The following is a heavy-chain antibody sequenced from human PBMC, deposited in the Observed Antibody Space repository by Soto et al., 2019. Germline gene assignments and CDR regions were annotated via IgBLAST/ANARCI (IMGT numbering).Heavy chain of an antibody. Sequence: QVQLVQSGAEVKKPGSSVKVSCKASGGTFSSYAISCVRQAPGQGLEWMGGIIPIFGTANYAQKFQGRVTITADESTSTAYMELSSLRSEDTAEYYGARKGTYSGWLDPRGQGTLVTVSS. CDR3: ARKGTYSGWLDP. D-gene: IGHD2-15*01. CDR2: IIPIFGTA. CDR1: GGTFSSYA. V-gene: IGHV1-69*12. J-gene: IGHJ5*02.